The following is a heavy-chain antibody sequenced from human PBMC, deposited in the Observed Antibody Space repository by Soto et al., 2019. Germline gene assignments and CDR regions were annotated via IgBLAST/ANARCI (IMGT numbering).Heavy chain of an antibody. CDR3: EREKDFWSGYYPVYWFGS. J-gene: IGHJ5*01. D-gene: IGHD3-3*01. Sequence: QVQLQESGPGLVKPSQTLSLTCTVSGGSISSGGYYWSWIRQHPGKGLEWIGYIYYSGRTYYNPYRMRRVTITIDTAKHQFSLKQSSVTDADTAVYYCEREKDFWSGYYPVYWFGSWGQGNLVTVFS. CDR2: IYYSGRT. V-gene: IGHV4-31*03. CDR1: GGSISSGGYY.